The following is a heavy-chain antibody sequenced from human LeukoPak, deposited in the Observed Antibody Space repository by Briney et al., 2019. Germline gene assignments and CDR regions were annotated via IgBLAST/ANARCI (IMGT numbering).Heavy chain of an antibody. CDR1: GYTFTDYH. J-gene: IGHJ4*02. V-gene: IGHV1-2*02. CDR2: INPNSGVT. Sequence: ASVKVSCKASGYTFTDYHIHWVRQAPGQGLEWMGWINPNSGVTNYAQKFQGRVTITADESTSTAYMELSSLRSEDTAVYYCARDYYGSGSYYNGLDYWGQGTLVTVSS. CDR3: ARDYYGSGSYYNGLDY. D-gene: IGHD3-10*01.